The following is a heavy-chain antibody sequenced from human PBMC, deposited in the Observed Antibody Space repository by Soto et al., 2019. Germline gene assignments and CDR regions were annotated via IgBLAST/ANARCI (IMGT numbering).Heavy chain of an antibody. Sequence: EVQLVESGGGLVKPGGSLRLSCAASGFTFSSYSMNWVRQAPGKGLEWVSSISSSSSYIYYADAVKGRFTISRDNAKNSLYLQMNSLRAEDTAVYYCARGRYYYYGMDVWGQGTTVTVSS. CDR3: ARGRYYYYGMDV. CDR2: ISSSSSYI. J-gene: IGHJ6*02. CDR1: GFTFSSYS. V-gene: IGHV3-21*01.